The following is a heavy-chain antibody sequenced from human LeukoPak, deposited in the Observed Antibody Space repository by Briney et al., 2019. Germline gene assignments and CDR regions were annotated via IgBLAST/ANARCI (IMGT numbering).Heavy chain of an antibody. CDR3: ARDRSSPVGATDAFDI. J-gene: IGHJ3*02. Sequence: PSHTLSLTCTVSGGSISTYYWTWIRQPAGKGLEWIGRIYISGGTDYNPSLKSRVTMSVDTSKNQFSLKLTSVTAADTAVYYCARDRSSPVGATDAFDIWGQGTMVTVSS. CDR2: IYISGGT. V-gene: IGHV4-4*07. CDR1: GGSISTYY. D-gene: IGHD1-26*01.